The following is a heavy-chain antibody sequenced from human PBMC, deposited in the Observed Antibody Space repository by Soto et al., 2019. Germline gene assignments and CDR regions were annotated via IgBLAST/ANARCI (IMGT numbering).Heavy chain of an antibody. J-gene: IGHJ4*02. D-gene: IGHD2-15*01. CDR2: IYYSGST. Sequence: PSEALSLTCTVSGGSISSYYWSWIRQPPGKGLEWIGYIYYSGSTNYNPSLKSRVTISVDTSKNQFSLKLSSVTAADTAVYYCARLRGCSGDSCYYYFDHWGQGTLVTVSS. V-gene: IGHV4-59*08. CDR3: ARLRGCSGDSCYYYFDH. CDR1: GGSISSYY.